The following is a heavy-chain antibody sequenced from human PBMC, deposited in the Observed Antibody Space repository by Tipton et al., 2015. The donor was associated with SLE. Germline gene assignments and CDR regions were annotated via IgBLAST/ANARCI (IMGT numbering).Heavy chain of an antibody. CDR2: FNHSGST. Sequence: TLSLTCAVYGGSFTGYYWSWIRQPPGKGLEWIGEFNHSGSTNYNPSLKSRVTISVDTSKNQFSLKLSSVAAADTAVDYCERGDGIPKVQGQDHFDYWGQGTLVTVSS. CDR3: ERGDGIPKVQGQDHFDY. D-gene: IGHD3-10*01. CDR1: GGSFTGYY. V-gene: IGHV4-34*01. J-gene: IGHJ4*01.